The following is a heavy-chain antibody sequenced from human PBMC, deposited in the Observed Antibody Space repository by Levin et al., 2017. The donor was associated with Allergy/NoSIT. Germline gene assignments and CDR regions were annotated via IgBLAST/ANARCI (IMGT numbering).Heavy chain of an antibody. CDR2: ISGSGGST. Sequence: GESLKISCAASGFTFSSYAMSWVRQAPGKGLEWVSAISGSGGSTYYADSVKGRFTISRDNSKNTLYLQMNSLRAEDTAVYYCAKDQVGATKDDAFDSWGQGTMVTVSS. V-gene: IGHV3-23*01. D-gene: IGHD1-26*01. J-gene: IGHJ3*02. CDR1: GFTFSSYA. CDR3: AKDQVGATKDDAFDS.